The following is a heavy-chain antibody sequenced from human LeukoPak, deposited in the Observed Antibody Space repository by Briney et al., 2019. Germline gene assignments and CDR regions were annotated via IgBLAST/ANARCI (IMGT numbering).Heavy chain of an antibody. Sequence: GETLRLSCAASGFTFSSYWMHWVRQAPGNGLVSVSRVNPDGSGTTLSRDHAKNTLFLQMNSLRADETAVYYCARGGLEPVDHWGQGTLVTVSS. V-gene: IGHV3-74*01. CDR2: VNPDGSGT. D-gene: IGHD1-1*01. J-gene: IGHJ4*02. CDR1: GFTFSSYW. CDR3: ARGGLEPVDH.